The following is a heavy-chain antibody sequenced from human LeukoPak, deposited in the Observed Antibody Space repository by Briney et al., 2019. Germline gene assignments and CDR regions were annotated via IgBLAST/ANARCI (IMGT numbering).Heavy chain of an antibody. V-gene: IGHV3-21*01. D-gene: IGHD3/OR15-3a*01. CDR1: GFTFSSYS. CDR2: ISSSSSYI. Sequence: TGGSLRLSCAASGFTFSSYSMNWVRQAPGKGLEWVSSISSSSSYIYYADSVKGRFTISRDNAKNSLYLQMNSLRAEDTAVYYCARDFLDIPFDYWGQGTLVTVSS. CDR3: ARDFLDIPFDY. J-gene: IGHJ4*02.